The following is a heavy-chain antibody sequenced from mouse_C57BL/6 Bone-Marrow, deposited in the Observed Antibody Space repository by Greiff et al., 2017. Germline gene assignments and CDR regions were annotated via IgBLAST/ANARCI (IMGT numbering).Heavy chain of an antibody. V-gene: IGHV1-52*01. CDR3: ARATVVAPYWYFDV. J-gene: IGHJ1*03. Sequence: QVQLQQPGAELVRPGSSVKLSCKASGYTFTSYWMHWVKQRPIQGLEWIGNIDPSDSETHSNQKFKDKATLTVDKSSSTAYMQLSSLTSEDSAVYYCARATVVAPYWYFDVWGTGTTVTVSS. CDR1: GYTFTSYW. D-gene: IGHD1-1*01. CDR2: IDPSDSET.